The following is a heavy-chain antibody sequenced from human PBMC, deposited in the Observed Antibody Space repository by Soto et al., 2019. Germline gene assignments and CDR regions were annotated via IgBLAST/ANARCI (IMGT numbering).Heavy chain of an antibody. J-gene: IGHJ5*02. V-gene: IGHV4-31*03. CDR3: ARWWSGSRQGFDP. CDR1: GGSISRGVYY. CDR2: IYYSGST. Sequence: QVQLQESGPGLVKPSQTLSLTCTVSGGSISRGVYYWRWIRQHPGKGLDWIGYIYYSGSTYYNPSLKSRVTISVDTSKYQFSLKLSSVTAADTAVYYCARWWSGSRQGFDPWGQGTLVTVSS. D-gene: IGHD3-3*01.